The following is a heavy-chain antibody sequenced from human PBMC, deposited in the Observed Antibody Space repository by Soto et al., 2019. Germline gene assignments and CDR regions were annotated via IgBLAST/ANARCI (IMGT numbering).Heavy chain of an antibody. CDR3: ASKPAGTPWDAFDV. V-gene: IGHV4-31*03. J-gene: IGHJ3*01. Sequence: LSLTCTVSGGSISSGGYYWSWIRQHPGKGLEWIGYIYYSGSTYYNPSLKSRVTISVDTSKNQFSLKLSSVTAADTAVYYCASKPAGTPWDAFDVWGQGTMVT. D-gene: IGHD6-19*01. CDR2: IYYSGST. CDR1: GGSISSGGYY.